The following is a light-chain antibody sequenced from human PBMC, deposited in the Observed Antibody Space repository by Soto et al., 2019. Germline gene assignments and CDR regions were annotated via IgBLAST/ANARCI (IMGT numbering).Light chain of an antibody. Sequence: QSALTQPPSVSGTPGQRVTISCTGSSSNFVSYSVHWYQQLPGGAPNLLIFDNTNRPSGVPDRFSGSKSGTSASLAITGLQAEDEADYYCQSYDNSLTDYYVFGTGTRSPS. V-gene: IGLV1-40*01. CDR3: QSYDNSLTDYYV. J-gene: IGLJ1*01. CDR1: SSNFVSYS. CDR2: DNT.